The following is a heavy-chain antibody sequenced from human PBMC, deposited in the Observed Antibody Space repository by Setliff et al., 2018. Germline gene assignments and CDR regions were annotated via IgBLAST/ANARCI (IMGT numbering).Heavy chain of an antibody. J-gene: IGHJ4*02. CDR1: GFSFTTFG. CDR3: TRSRAPRVVLAADFDF. CDR2: ISPYSGET. Sequence: ASVKVSCKTSGFSFTTFGFSWVRQAPGQGLEWMGRISPYSGETNYAQKFQDRLSVTADTSSKTTYMELRSLTSDDTAVYFCTRSRAPRVVLAADFDFWGQGTLVTVSS. V-gene: IGHV1-18*01. D-gene: IGHD3-16*01.